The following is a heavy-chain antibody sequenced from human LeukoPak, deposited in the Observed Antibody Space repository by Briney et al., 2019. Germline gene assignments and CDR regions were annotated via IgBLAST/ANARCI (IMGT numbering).Heavy chain of an antibody. CDR3: ASEYSTSSLYYYGMDV. D-gene: IGHD6-6*01. V-gene: IGHV3-30-3*01. CDR2: ISSDGSNK. Sequence: GGSLRLSCAASGFTFSSYAMHWVRQAPGRGLEWVAVISSDGSNKYYADSVKGRFTISRDNSKNTLFLQMNSLRAEDTAVYYCASEYSTSSLYYYGMDVWGQGTTVTVSS. CDR1: GFTFSSYA. J-gene: IGHJ6*02.